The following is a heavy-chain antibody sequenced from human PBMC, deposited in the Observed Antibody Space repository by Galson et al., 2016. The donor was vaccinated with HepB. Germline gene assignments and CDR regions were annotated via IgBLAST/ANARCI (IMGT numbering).Heavy chain of an antibody. V-gene: IGHV3-74*01. D-gene: IGHD3-22*01. Sequence: SLRLSCAASGFTFSNYWMHWVRQAPGKGLVWVSRINSDGTTTTYADSVKGRFTISRDNAKNTLYLQMNSLRAEDTAVYYCARVGSSGYYSDAFDIWGQGTMVTVSS. J-gene: IGHJ3*02. CDR2: INSDGTTT. CDR1: GFTFSNYW. CDR3: ARVGSSGYYSDAFDI.